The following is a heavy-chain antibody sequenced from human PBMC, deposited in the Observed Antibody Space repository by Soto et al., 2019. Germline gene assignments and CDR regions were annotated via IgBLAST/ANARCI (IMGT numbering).Heavy chain of an antibody. CDR2: IYWDDDK. CDR1: GFSLSTSGVG. Sequence: QITLKESGPTLVKPTQTLTLTCTFSGFSLSTSGVGVGWIRQPPGKALEWLALIYWDDDKRYNPSLKSRLTITKDNSKNQVVLTMTNMDPKDTATYYCALTKSRGYYYRWFDPWGQGTLVTVSS. J-gene: IGHJ5*02. D-gene: IGHD3-22*01. CDR3: ALTKSRGYYYRWFDP. V-gene: IGHV2-5*02.